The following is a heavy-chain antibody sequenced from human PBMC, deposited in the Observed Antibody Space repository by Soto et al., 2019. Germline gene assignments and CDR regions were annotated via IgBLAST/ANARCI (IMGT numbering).Heavy chain of an antibody. CDR3: AREVRSSSSYFDY. Sequence: GGSLRLSCAASGFTFSSYDMNWVRQAPGKGLEWFSYISCSGSTIYYADSVKGRFTISRDNAKNSLYLQMNRVRAEDTAVYYCAREVRSSSSYFDYWGQGTLVTVSS. CDR2: ISCSGSTI. V-gene: IGHV3-48*03. D-gene: IGHD6-6*01. CDR1: GFTFSSYD. J-gene: IGHJ4*02.